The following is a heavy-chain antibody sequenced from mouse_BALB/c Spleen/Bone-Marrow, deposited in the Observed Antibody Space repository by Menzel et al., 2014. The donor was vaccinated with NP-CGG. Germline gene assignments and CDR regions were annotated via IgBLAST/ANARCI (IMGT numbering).Heavy chain of an antibody. CDR2: INPSNGRT. J-gene: IGHJ2*01. V-gene: IGHV1S81*02. CDR3: ARRATTVVATDY. Sequence: VQLQQSGAELVKPGASVKLSCKASGYTFTSYWMHWVKQRPGQGLEWIGEINPSNGRTNYNEKSKGKATLTVDKSSSTAYMQPSSLTSEDSAVYYCARRATTVVATDYWGQGTTLTVSS. D-gene: IGHD1-1*01. CDR1: GYTFTSYW.